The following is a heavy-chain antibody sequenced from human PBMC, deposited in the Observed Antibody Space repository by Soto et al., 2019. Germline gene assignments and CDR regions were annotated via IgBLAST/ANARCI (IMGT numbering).Heavy chain of an antibody. J-gene: IGHJ4*02. D-gene: IGHD4-17*01. CDR1: GGSVSSGGYY. V-gene: IGHV4-61*08. CDR3: ARDYGDYFDY. Sequence: SETLSLTCNVSGGSVSSGGYYWSWIRQHPGKGLEWIGYIYYSGSTNYNPSLKSRVTISVDTSKNQFSLKLSSVTAADTAVYYCARDYGDYFDYWGQGTLVTVSS. CDR2: IYYSGST.